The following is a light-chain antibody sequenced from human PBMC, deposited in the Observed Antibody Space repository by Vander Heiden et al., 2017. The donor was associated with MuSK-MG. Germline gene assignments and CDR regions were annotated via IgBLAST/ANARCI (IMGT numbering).Light chain of an antibody. V-gene: IGKV3-11*01. CDR2: DAS. J-gene: IGKJ5*01. CDR3: QHRSNWL. Sequence: EIVLTQSPATLSLSPGERATLSCRASQSVSSYLAWYQQKPGQAPRLLIYDASNRATGIPARFSGSGSGTDFTLTISSLEPEDFAVYYVQHRSNWLFGQGTRLEIK. CDR1: QSVSSY.